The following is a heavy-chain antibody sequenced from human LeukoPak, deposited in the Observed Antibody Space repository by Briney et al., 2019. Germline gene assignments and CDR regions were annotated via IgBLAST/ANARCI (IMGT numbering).Heavy chain of an antibody. Sequence: SETLSLTCTVSGGSISSYYWSWLRQPPGKGLEWIGYIYYSGSTNYNPSLKSRVTISVDTSKNQFSLKLSSVTAADTAVYYCARGSIAAAGTPPAAEYFQHWGQGTLVTVSS. J-gene: IGHJ1*01. V-gene: IGHV4-59*01. CDR1: GGSISSYY. CDR2: IYYSGST. D-gene: IGHD6-13*01. CDR3: ARGSIAAAGTPPAAEYFQH.